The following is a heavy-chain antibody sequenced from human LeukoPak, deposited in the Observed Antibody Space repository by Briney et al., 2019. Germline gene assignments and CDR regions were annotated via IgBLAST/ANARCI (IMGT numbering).Heavy chain of an antibody. V-gene: IGHV3-74*01. CDR3: VRDGEYSHGIDFDY. CDR2: TNGDGSDT. J-gene: IGHJ4*02. CDR1: GFTLSNSW. Sequence: GGSLRLSCAASGFTLSNSWMHWVRQAPGKGLVWVSRTNGDGSDTSYADSVKGRFTISRDSATNTLYLQMNSLRAEDTAIYYCVRDGEYSHGIDFDYWGQGTLVTVST. D-gene: IGHD5-18*01.